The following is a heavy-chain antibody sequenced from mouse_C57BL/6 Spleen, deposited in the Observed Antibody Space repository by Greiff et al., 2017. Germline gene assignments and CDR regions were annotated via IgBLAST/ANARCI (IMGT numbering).Heavy chain of an antibody. V-gene: IGHV2-2*01. CDR3: ARNTYDYDGIFAY. D-gene: IGHD2-4*01. J-gene: IGHJ3*01. CDR1: GFSLTSYG. Sequence: VKLMESGPGLVQPSQSLSITCTVSGFSLTSYGVHWVRQSPGKGLEWLGVIWSGGSTDYNAAFISRLSISKDNSKSQVFFKMNSLQADDTAIYYCARNTYDYDGIFAYWGQGTLVTVSA. CDR2: IWSGGST.